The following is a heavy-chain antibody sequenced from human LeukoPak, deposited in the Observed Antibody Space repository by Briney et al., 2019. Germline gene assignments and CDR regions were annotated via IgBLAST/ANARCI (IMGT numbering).Heavy chain of an antibody. D-gene: IGHD5-18*01. J-gene: IGHJ4*02. CDR2: INPNSGGT. Sequence: ASVRVSCKASGYTFTGYYMHWVRQAPGQGLEWMGWINPNSGGTNSAQKFQGRVTMARDTSISTAYMELSRLRSDDTAVYYCGRVGTAINFDYRGQGTLGTVSP. CDR3: GRVGTAINFDY. V-gene: IGHV1-2*02. CDR1: GYTFTGYY.